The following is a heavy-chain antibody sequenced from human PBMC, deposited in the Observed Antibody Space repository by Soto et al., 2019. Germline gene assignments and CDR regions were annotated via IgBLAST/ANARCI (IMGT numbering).Heavy chain of an antibody. V-gene: IGHV1-46*01. J-gene: IGHJ4*02. Sequence: QVQLVQSGAEVKKPGASVKLSCKASGYSFTSYYIDWVRQAPGQGLEWIGMINPSGGSTESAQKFQGRVTMTRATSTSTVYLELSGLRFEHTAVYFCPREAAVGPIDNWGQGTLVTVSS. CDR2: INPSGGST. D-gene: IGHD6-13*01. CDR1: GYSFTSYY. CDR3: PREAAVGPIDN.